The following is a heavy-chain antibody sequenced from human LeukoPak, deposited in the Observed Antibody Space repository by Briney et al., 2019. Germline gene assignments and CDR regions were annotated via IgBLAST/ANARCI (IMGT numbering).Heavy chain of an antibody. CDR2: IKHDGSEK. Sequence: GGSLRLSCAASGFTFRSYWMSWVRQPPGKGLEWVANIKHDGSEKYYVDSVKGRFTISRDNAKNSLYLQMNSLRAEDTAVYYCARVGTAEGTLEDYWGQGTLVTVS. CDR3: ARVGTAEGTLEDY. D-gene: IGHD6-13*01. V-gene: IGHV3-7*01. CDR1: GFTFRSYW. J-gene: IGHJ4*02.